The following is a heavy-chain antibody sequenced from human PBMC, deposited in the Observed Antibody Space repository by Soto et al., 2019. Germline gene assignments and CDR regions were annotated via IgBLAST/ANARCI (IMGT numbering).Heavy chain of an antibody. CDR1: GYTFTFRY. D-gene: IGHD1-1*01. Sequence: SVKVSCKASGYTFTFRYLHWVRQAPGQALEWMGWITPFKSDTNYAQKFQDRVTITRDRSVSTAYMELSNLRSDDTAMYYCARSPFAGSDAFDIWGQGTMVTV. CDR2: ITPFKSDT. CDR3: ARSPFAGSDAFDI. V-gene: IGHV1-45*02. J-gene: IGHJ3*02.